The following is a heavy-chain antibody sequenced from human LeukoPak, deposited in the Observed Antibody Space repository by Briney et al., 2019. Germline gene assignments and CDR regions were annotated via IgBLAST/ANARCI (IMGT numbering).Heavy chain of an antibody. D-gene: IGHD6-19*01. CDR2: IIPIFGTA. J-gene: IGHJ4*02. CDR1: GGTFSSYA. V-gene: IGHV1-69*06. CDR3: ARDTEGDSSLDY. Sequence: SVKVSCKASGGTFSSYAISWVRQAPGQGLEWMGGIIPIFGTANYAQKFQGRVTITADKSTSTAYMELRSLRSDDTAVYYCARDTEGDSSLDYWGQGTLVTVSS.